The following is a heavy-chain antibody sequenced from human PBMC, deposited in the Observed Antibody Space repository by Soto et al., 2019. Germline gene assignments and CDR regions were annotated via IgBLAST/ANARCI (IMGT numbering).Heavy chain of an antibody. CDR1: GFTFRNHG. Sequence: ESGGGVVQPGRSLRLSCEGSGFTFRNHGMHWIRQSPGKGLEWLAVIWYDGSEKYYADSVKGRFTISRDNSKNTLYLQMNSLKVDDTAIYYCARWSNNKVVDPWGQGTVVTVS. J-gene: IGHJ5*02. CDR3: ARWSNNKVVDP. D-gene: IGHD1-1*01. V-gene: IGHV3-33*01. CDR2: IWYDGSEK.